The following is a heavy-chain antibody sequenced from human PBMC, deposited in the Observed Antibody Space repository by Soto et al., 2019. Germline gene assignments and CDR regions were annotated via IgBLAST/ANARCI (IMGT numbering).Heavy chain of an antibody. D-gene: IGHD6-13*01. CDR3: AKELGEWQQLFDWYFDL. J-gene: IGHJ2*01. V-gene: IGHV3-23*01. Sequence: GGSLRLSCAASGFTFSSYAMSWVRQAPGKGLEWVSAISGSGGSTYYADSVKGRFTISRDNSKNTLYLQMNSLRAEDTAVYYCAKELGEWQQLFDWYFDLWGRGTLVTVSS. CDR2: ISGSGGST. CDR1: GFTFSSYA.